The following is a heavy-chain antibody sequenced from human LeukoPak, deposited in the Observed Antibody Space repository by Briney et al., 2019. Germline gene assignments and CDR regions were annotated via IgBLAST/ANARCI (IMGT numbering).Heavy chain of an antibody. CDR2: IRYDGSNK. J-gene: IGHJ4*02. CDR3: ASLEGSYGYGAEY. D-gene: IGHD5-18*01. V-gene: IGHV3-30*02. Sequence: QSGGSLRLSCAASGFTFSSYGMHWVRQAPGKGLEWVAFIRYDGSNKYYADSVKGRFTISRDNPKNTLYLQMNSLRAEDTAVYYCASLEGSYGYGAEYWGQGTLVTVSS. CDR1: GFTFSSYG.